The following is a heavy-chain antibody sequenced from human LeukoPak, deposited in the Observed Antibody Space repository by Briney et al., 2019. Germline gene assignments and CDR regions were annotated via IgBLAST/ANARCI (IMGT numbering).Heavy chain of an antibody. Sequence: SETLSLTCTVSGGSISSYYWSWIRQPPGKGLEWIGYIYYSGSTNYNPSLKSRVTISVDTSKNQFSLKLSSVTAADTAVYYCARDVLYGSGSYGDYWGQGTLVTVSS. V-gene: IGHV4-59*12. CDR2: IYYSGST. J-gene: IGHJ4*02. D-gene: IGHD3-10*01. CDR1: GGSISSYY. CDR3: ARDVLYGSGSYGDY.